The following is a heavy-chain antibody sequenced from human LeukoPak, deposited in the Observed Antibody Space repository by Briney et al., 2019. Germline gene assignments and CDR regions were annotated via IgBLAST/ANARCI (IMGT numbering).Heavy chain of an antibody. Sequence: ASVKVSCKASGYTFTGYYMHWVRQAPGQGLEWMGWINPNSGGTNYAQKFQGRVTMTRDTSISTAYMELSGLRSDDTAVYYCARVYGDFDAFDIWGQGTMVTVSS. V-gene: IGHV1-2*02. CDR1: GYTFTGYY. D-gene: IGHD4-17*01. CDR3: ARVYGDFDAFDI. J-gene: IGHJ3*02. CDR2: INPNSGGT.